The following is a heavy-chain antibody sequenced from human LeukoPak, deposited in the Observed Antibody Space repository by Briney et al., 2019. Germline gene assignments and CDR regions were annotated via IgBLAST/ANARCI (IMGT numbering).Heavy chain of an antibody. Sequence: GGSLRLSCAASGFTFSSYSMNWVRQAPGKGLEWVSSISSSSSYIYYADSMKGRFTISRDNAKNSLYLQMNSLRDEDTAVYHCVSRRCSITACYVASLNCFDYWGQGTRVTVSS. CDR3: VSRRCSITACYVASLNCFDY. J-gene: IGHJ4*02. CDR1: GFTFSSYS. V-gene: IGHV3-21*04. D-gene: IGHD2-2*01. CDR2: ISSSSSYI.